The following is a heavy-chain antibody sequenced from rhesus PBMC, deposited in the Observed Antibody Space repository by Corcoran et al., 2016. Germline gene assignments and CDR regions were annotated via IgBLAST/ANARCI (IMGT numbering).Heavy chain of an antibody. CDR3: TTQYSSSHDY. D-gene: IGHD6-43*01. CDR2: ITDTGKTI. J-gene: IGHJ4*01. V-gene: IGHV3-7*01. CDR1: GFNFGDVV. Sequence: EVQLVESGGGLVQPGGSLRLSCAAAGFNFGDVVMPWVRPGPGKGLEWVSSITDTGKTIYYTDSVKGRFTVSRDNAKNSLSLQMNSLRAEDTAVYYCTTQYSSSHDYWGQGVLVTVSS.